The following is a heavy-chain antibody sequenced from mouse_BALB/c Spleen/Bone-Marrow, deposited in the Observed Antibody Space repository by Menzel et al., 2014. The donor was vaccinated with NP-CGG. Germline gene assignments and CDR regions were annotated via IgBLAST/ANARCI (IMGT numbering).Heavy chain of an antibody. V-gene: IGHV4-1*02. CDR3: ARNYYAMDY. J-gene: IGHJ4*01. CDR2: TNPDSSTI. CDR1: AVDFSRYW. Sequence: SASAVDFSRYWMSWVRQAPGKGLEWIGETNPDSSTINYTPSLKDKSIISRDNAKNTLYLQMSKVRSGDTALYYCARNYYAMDYWGQGTSVTVSS.